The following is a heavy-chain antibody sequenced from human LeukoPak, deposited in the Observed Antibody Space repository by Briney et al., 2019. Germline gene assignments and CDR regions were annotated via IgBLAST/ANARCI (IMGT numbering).Heavy chain of an antibody. CDR1: GYTLTELS. V-gene: IGHV1-24*01. D-gene: IGHD6-13*01. Sequence: ASVKVSCKVSGYTLTELSMHWVRQAPGKGLEWMGGFDPEDGETIYAQKFQGWVTMTRDTSISTAYMELSRLRSDDTAVYYCARDLSGAAGTTGDYWGQGTLVTVSS. CDR2: FDPEDGET. J-gene: IGHJ4*02. CDR3: ARDLSGAAGTTGDY.